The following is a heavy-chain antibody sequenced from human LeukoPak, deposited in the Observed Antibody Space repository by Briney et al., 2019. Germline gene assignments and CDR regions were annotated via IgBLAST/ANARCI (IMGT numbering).Heavy chain of an antibody. V-gene: IGHV4-34*01. CDR1: GGSFSGYY. D-gene: IGHD4-23*01. Sequence: SETLSLTCAVYGGSFSGYYWSWIRQPPGKGLEWIGEINHSGSTNYNPSLKSRVTISVDTSKNQFSLKLSSVTAADTAVYYCAGIRAPVVLFDYWGQGTLVTVSS. CDR2: INHSGST. J-gene: IGHJ4*02. CDR3: AGIRAPVVLFDY.